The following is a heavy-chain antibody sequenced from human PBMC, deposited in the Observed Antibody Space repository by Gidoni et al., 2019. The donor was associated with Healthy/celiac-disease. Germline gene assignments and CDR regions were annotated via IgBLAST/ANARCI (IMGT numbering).Heavy chain of an antibody. CDR3: AITMIVVPSDGYYYYGMDV. J-gene: IGHJ6*02. CDR2: IIPIFGTA. D-gene: IGHD3-22*01. V-gene: IGHV1-69*06. Sequence: QVQLVQSGAEVKKPGSSVKVSCKASGGTFSRYAISWVRQAPGQGLEWMGGIIPIFGTANYAQKFQGRVTITADKSTSTAYMELSSLRSEDTAVYYCAITMIVVPSDGYYYYGMDVWGQGTTVTVSS. CDR1: GGTFSRYA.